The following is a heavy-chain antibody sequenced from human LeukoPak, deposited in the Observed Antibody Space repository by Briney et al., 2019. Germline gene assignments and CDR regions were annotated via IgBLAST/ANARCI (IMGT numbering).Heavy chain of an antibody. J-gene: IGHJ4*01. Sequence: GGSLRLSCAASGFTFSSFSMDRVRQAPGKGLEWLSYISSTSSTMLYTDSVKGRFTISRDNAKNSLYLQMHSLRAEDTAVYYCARSRSGYQFDYWGDGTLVTVSS. CDR2: ISSTSSTM. CDR1: GFTFSSFS. D-gene: IGHD2-2*01. CDR3: ARSRSGYQFDY. V-gene: IGHV3-48*01.